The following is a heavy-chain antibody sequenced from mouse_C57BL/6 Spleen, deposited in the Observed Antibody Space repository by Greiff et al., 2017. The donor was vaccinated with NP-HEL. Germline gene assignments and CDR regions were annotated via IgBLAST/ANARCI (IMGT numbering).Heavy chain of an antibody. V-gene: IGHV1-9*01. J-gene: IGHJ3*01. CDR1: GYTFTGYW. CDR3: ARNYDYDGFAY. D-gene: IGHD2-4*01. CDR2: ILPGSGST. Sequence: QVQLQQSGAELMKPGASVKLSCKATGYTFTGYWIEWVKQRPGHGLEWIGEILPGSGSTNYIEKFKGKATFTADTSSNTAYMQLSSLTTEDSAIYYGARNYDYDGFAYWGQGTLVTVSA.